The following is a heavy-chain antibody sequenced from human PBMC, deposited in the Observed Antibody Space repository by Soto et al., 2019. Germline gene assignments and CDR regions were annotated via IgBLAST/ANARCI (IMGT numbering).Heavy chain of an antibody. CDR2: IDPSDSYT. Sequence: PGESLKISCNGSGYSFTSYWISWVRQMPGKGLEWMGRIDPSDSYTNYSPSFQGHVTISADKSISTAYLQWSSLKASDTAMYYCARPDTVRYYYGMDVWGQGTTVTVSS. D-gene: IGHD4-17*01. CDR3: ARPDTVRYYYGMDV. J-gene: IGHJ6*02. V-gene: IGHV5-10-1*01. CDR1: GYSFTSYW.